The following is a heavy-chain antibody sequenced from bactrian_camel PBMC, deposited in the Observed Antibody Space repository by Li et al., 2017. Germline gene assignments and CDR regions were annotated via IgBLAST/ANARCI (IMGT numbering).Heavy chain of an antibody. CDR3: AARRSPTLGVIRDVKPGDFTY. CDR2: IGRSTGVT. J-gene: IGHJ4*01. V-gene: IGHV3S59*01. Sequence: QLVESGGGSVQAGGSLRLSCAASGYTSINYRSTRYCMGWFRQAPGKEREAVARIGRSTGVTDYRDDVAGRFTISQDNAKRTFALQMNNLKPEDTAMYYCAARRSPTLGVIRDVKPGDFTYWGQGTQVTVS. CDR1: GYTSINYRSTRYC. D-gene: IGHD1*01.